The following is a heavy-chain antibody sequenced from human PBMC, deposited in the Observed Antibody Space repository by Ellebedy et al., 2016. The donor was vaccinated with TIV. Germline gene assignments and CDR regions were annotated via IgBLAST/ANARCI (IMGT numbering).Heavy chain of an antibody. CDR3: ATLAGTHLWYFDY. CDR2: IFKDGGTT. D-gene: IGHD2-15*01. J-gene: IGHJ4*02. Sequence: GESLKISCAASGFTFSAYAMTWVRQAPGKGLEWVSTIFKDGGTTYYADSVKGRFTISRDNSKDTLSLQMNSLRAEDTAVYYCATLAGTHLWYFDYWGQGTLVTVSS. V-gene: IGHV3-23*01. CDR1: GFTFSAYA.